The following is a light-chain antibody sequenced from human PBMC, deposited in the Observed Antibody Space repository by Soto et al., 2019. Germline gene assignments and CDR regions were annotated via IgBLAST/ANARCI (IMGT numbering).Light chain of an antibody. V-gene: IGKV3-11*01. Sequence: EIVLTQSPATLSLSTGDRATLSCRASQSVSSYLAWYQQKPGQAPRLLIYDASNRATGIPARFSGSGSGTDCTLTISSLEPEDFAVYYCQQHSNWPPAITFGQGTRLEIK. CDR2: DAS. CDR1: QSVSSY. CDR3: QQHSNWPPAIT. J-gene: IGKJ5*01.